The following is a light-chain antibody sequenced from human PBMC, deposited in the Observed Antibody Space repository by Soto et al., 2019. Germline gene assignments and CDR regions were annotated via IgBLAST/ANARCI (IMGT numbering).Light chain of an antibody. V-gene: IGKV1-16*02. J-gene: IGKJ4*01. CDR1: QGQINY. CDR2: AAS. Sequence: DVQRTHSPSSLSESVGARVTITCRAGQGQINYLPWFQPEPGEAPKSLIYAASSLQSGVPSKFSGSGSGTDFTLTISSLQPEDFATYYCQQYNSYPLTFGGGTKVDIK. CDR3: QQYNSYPLT.